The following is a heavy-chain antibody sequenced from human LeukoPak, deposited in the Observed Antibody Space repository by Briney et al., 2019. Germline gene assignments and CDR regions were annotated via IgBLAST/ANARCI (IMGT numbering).Heavy chain of an antibody. V-gene: IGHV3-7*01. CDR2: IKQDGSEK. D-gene: IGHD3-3*01. J-gene: IGHJ5*02. CDR1: GFTFSSYW. CDR3: ARSYYDFWSPGWFDP. Sequence: PGGSLRLSCAASGFTFSSYWMSWVRQAPGKGLEWVANIKQDGSEKYYVDSVKGRFTISRDNAKNSLYLQMNSLRAEDTAVYYCARSYYDFWSPGWFDPWGQGTLVTVSS.